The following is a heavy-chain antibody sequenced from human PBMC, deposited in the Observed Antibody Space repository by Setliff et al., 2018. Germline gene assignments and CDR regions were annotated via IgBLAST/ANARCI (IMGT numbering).Heavy chain of an antibody. Sequence: LKISCAAPGPTFSRYSMNWVRQAPGKGLEWISYISSSNSGMYYADSVKGRFTISRDSAKNSVYLQMNSLRAEDTAVYYCARGIGTLDISRYFDYWGQGTLVTVSS. V-gene: IGHV3-48*01. CDR1: GPTFSRYS. CDR2: ISSSNSGM. D-gene: IGHD5-12*01. J-gene: IGHJ4*02. CDR3: ARGIGTLDISRYFDY.